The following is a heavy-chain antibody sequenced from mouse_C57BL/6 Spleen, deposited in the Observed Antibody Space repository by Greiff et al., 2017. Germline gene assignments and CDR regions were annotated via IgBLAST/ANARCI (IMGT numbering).Heavy chain of an antibody. CDR1: GYTFTDYY. Sequence: EVQLQQSGPELVKPGASVKISCKASGYTFTDYYMNWVKQSHGKSLEWIGDINPNNGGTSYNQKFKGKATLTVDKSSSTAYMELRSLTSEDSAVYYCALIYYDYDGHAMDYWGQGTSVTVSS. CDR2: INPNNGGT. CDR3: ALIYYDYDGHAMDY. V-gene: IGHV1-26*01. J-gene: IGHJ4*01. D-gene: IGHD2-4*01.